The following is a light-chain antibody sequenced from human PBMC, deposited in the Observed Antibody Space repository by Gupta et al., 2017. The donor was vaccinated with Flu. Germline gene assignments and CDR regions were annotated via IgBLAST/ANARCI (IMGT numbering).Light chain of an antibody. CDR2: EVS. CDR1: SSDVGGYNY. Sequence: QSALTQPAPVSGSPGQSITISCTGTSSDVGGYNYVSWYHQHPGKAPKLMIYEVSNRPSGVSNRFSGSKSGNTASLTISGLQAEDEADYYCSSYTSSSTYVVFGGGTKLTVL. J-gene: IGLJ2*01. CDR3: SSYTSSSTYVV. V-gene: IGLV2-14*01.